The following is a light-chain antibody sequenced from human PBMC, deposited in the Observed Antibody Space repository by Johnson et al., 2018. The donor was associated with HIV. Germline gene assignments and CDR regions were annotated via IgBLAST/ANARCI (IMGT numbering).Light chain of an antibody. J-gene: IGLJ1*01. Sequence: QSVLTQPPSVSAAPGQKVTISCSGSSSNIGNNYVSWYQQLPGTAPKLLIYDNNKRPSGIPDRFSGSKSGTSATLGITRLQTGDEADYYCGTWDGSLRTGFFGTGTKVSVL. CDR1: SSNIGNNY. V-gene: IGLV1-51*01. CDR3: GTWDGSLRTGF. CDR2: DNN.